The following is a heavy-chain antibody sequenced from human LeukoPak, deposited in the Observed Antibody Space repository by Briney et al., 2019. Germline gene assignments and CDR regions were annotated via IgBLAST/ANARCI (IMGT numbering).Heavy chain of an antibody. CDR1: GYTFSDYY. V-gene: IGHV1-2*02. Sequence: GASVKVSCKSSGYTFSDYYMFWVRQAPGQGLEWMGWINPNTGGTNYAQKFQGRVTLTRDTSISTAYMELTRLTSDDTAMFYCVRGVLERGYDYWGQGTPVTVSS. J-gene: IGHJ4*02. CDR3: VRGVLERGYDY. D-gene: IGHD3-3*02. CDR2: INPNTGGT.